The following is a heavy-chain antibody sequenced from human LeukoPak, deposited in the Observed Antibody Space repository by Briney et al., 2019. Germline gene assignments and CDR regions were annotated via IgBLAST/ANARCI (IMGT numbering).Heavy chain of an antibody. CDR2: SSGSDTTI. J-gene: IGHJ4*02. V-gene: IGHV3-48*03. D-gene: IGHD3-22*01. Sequence: GGSLRLSGAATGFAVIAYEMDCVRQAPGKGLEWVAYSSGSDTTIYYADSVKGRFVISRDNARSSLYLQMNRLRAEGTALYYCTTLGYHLDSWGQGTLVTVSS. CDR1: GFAVIAYE. CDR3: TTLGYHLDS.